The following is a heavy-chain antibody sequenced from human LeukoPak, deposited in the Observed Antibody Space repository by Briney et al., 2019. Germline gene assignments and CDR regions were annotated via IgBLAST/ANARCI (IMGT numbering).Heavy chain of an antibody. J-gene: IGHJ4*02. V-gene: IGHV3-23*01. CDR3: AEGPRSSSRYHFDN. CDR1: GFTFSTSA. CDR2: ITGSGDRT. D-gene: IGHD6-13*01. Sequence: GGSLRLSCAVSGFTFSTSAMSWVRQAPGKGLEWVSTITGSGDRTYYADSVKGRFTISRDNSKNTLYLQMNSLRAEDTAIYYWAEGPRSSSRYHFDNWGQGTLVTVSS.